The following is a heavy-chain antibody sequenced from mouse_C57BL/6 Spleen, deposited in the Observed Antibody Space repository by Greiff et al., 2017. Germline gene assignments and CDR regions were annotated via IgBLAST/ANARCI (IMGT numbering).Heavy chain of an antibody. J-gene: IGHJ4*01. CDR1: GYCFPRYY. V-gene: IGHV1-66*01. Sequence: QVQLQQSGPELVKPGASVQISCKASGYCFPRYYLHWVKQRPGQGLEWIGWIYPGRGNTKYNEKFKGKATLTADTSSSTAYMQLSSLTSEDSAVYYCARVGITTVVAHYAMDYWGQGTSGTVSS. CDR2: IYPGRGNT. D-gene: IGHD1-1*01. CDR3: ARVGITTVVAHYAMDY.